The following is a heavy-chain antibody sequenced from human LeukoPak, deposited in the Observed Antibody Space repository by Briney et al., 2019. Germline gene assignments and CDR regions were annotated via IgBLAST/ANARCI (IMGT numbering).Heavy chain of an antibody. CDR3: ARGSTYCSSISCPMINCDY. CDR2: IDPSGGST. J-gene: IGHJ4*02. CDR1: GYTFTNYP. Sequence: ASVKVSCKASGYTFTNYPMNWVRQAPGQGLEWMGIIDPSGGSTRYPQKFQGRVTMTGDTSTSTVYMELSSLRFEDTAVYYCARGSTYCSSISCPMINCDYWGRGTLVTVSS. V-gene: IGHV1-46*01. D-gene: IGHD2-2*01.